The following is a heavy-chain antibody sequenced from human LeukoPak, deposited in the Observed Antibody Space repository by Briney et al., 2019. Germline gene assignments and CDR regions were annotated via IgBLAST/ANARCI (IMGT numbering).Heavy chain of an antibody. CDR3: ARGTITMVRGVIISHYYYGMDV. J-gene: IGHJ6*02. D-gene: IGHD3-10*01. V-gene: IGHV1-18*01. Sequence: GASVKVSCKASGYTFTSYGISWVRQAPGQGLEGMGWISAYNGNTNYAQKLQGRVTMTTDTSTSTAYMELRSLRSDDTAVYYCARGTITMVRGVIISHYYYGMDVWGQGTTVTVSS. CDR2: ISAYNGNT. CDR1: GYTFTSYG.